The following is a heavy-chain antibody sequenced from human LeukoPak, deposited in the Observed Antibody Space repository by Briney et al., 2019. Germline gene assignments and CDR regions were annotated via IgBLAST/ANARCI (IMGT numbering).Heavy chain of an antibody. CDR2: IYSGGDT. J-gene: IGHJ6*02. Sequence: GGSLRLSCAASGFTISSNYMSWVRQAPGKGLEWVSIIYSGGDTHYADSVKGRFTISRDNSKSTLHLQMNSLTAEDTAVYYCARCLLVQGYYYGMDVWGQGTTVTVSS. D-gene: IGHD3-3*01. CDR3: ARCLLVQGYYYGMDV. CDR1: GFTISSNY. V-gene: IGHV3-66*01.